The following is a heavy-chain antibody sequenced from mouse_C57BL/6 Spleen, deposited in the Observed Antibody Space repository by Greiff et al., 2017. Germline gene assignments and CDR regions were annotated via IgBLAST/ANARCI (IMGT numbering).Heavy chain of an antibody. CDR3: VRHLTGKDYAMDY. Sequence: EVKLVESGGGLVQPKGSLKLSCAASGFSFNTYAMNWVRQAPGKGLEWVARIRSKSNNYATYYADSVKDRFTISRDDSESMLYLQMNNLKTEDTAMYYCVRHLTGKDYAMDYWGQGTSVTVSS. CDR1: GFSFNTYA. V-gene: IGHV10-1*01. D-gene: IGHD4-1*01. CDR2: IRSKSNNYAT. J-gene: IGHJ4*01.